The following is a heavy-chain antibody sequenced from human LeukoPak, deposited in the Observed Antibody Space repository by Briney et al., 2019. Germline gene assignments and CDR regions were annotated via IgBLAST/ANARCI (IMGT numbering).Heavy chain of an antibody. V-gene: IGHV1-2*02. CDR1: GYSFTDYY. J-gene: IGHJ4*02. Sequence: ASVKVSCKASGYSFTDYYIHWVRQAPGQGLEWMGWINPNSGGTKYAQKFQGRVTMTRDTSTSTVYMELSSLRSEDTAVYYCARDRWELLAFDYWGQGTLVTVSS. CDR2: INPNSGGT. CDR3: ARDRWELLAFDY. D-gene: IGHD1-26*01.